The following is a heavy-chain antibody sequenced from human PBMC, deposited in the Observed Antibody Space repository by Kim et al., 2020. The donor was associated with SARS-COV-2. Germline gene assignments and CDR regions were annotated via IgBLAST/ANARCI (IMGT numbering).Heavy chain of an antibody. CDR3: ARVIWGTYRYTDY. D-gene: IGHD3-16*02. Sequence: YAQSFQRRVVFSLDTSVTTAYLQLSSLEAEDTALYYCARVIWGTYRYTDYWGQGTLVTVAS. V-gene: IGHV7-4-1*02. J-gene: IGHJ4*02.